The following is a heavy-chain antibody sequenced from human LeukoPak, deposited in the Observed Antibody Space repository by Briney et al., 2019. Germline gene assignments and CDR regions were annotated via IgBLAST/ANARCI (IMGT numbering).Heavy chain of an antibody. CDR2: INWNGGST. J-gene: IGHJ4*02. Sequence: GGSLRLSCAASGFTFDDYGMTWVRQAPGKELEWVSGINWNGGSTGYADSVKGRLTISRDNAKNSLYLQMNSLRAEDTALYYCARVASNYDFDYWGQGTLVTVSS. V-gene: IGHV3-20*04. CDR3: ARVASNYDFDY. D-gene: IGHD4-11*01. CDR1: GFTFDDYG.